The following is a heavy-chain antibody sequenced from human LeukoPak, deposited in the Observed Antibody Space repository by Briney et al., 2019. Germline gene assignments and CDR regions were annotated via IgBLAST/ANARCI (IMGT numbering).Heavy chain of an antibody. V-gene: IGHV6-1*01. J-gene: IGHJ4*02. CDR2: TYYRSKWSS. D-gene: IGHD6-13*01. CDR3: VRGAFIAAAGLFDS. CDR1: GDSVSSNSAA. Sequence: SQTLSLTCATSGDSVSSNSAAWNWIRQSPARGLEWLGRTYYRSKWSSDYAVFVKSRISIKSDTSKNQFSLQLNSVTPEDTAVYYCVRGAFIAAAGLFDSWGQGTLVTVSS.